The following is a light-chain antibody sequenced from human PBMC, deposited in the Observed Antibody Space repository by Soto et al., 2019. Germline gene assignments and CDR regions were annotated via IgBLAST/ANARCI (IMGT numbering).Light chain of an antibody. CDR2: AAS. CDR3: QQSYSTPYT. Sequence: DLPMTQSPSSLSASIGDRVTITCRASQSISSSSNWYQQKLGRAPKLLIYAASSLQSGVPSRFSGSGSGTDFTLTISSLQPEDFATYYCQQSYSTPYTFGQGTKLEIK. V-gene: IGKV1-39*01. J-gene: IGKJ2*01. CDR1: QSISSS.